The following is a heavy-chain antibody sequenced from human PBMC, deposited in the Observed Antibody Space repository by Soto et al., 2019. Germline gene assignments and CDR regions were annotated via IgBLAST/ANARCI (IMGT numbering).Heavy chain of an antibody. V-gene: IGHV4-31*03. CDR2: VYYSGST. CDR1: GGSIRSGGYY. CDR3: ARRPLGDYVGWVDY. Sequence: PSETLSLTCTVSGGSIRSGGYYWSWIRQHPGKGLEWIGCVYYSGSTYYNPSLKSRVTISVDTSKNQFSLKLNSVTAADTAVYYCARRPLGDYVGWVDYWGQGTLVTVSS. J-gene: IGHJ4*02. D-gene: IGHD4-17*01.